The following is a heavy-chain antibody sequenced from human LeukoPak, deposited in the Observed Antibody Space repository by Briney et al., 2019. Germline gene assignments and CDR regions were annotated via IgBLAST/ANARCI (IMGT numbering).Heavy chain of an antibody. Sequence: GGSLRLSCAASGFTFSSYWMNWARQAPGKGLEWVASINHNGNVNYYVDSVKGRFTISRDNAKNSLYLQMSNLRAEDTAVYFCARGGGLGVRGQGATVTVSS. CDR3: ARGGGLGV. J-gene: IGHJ6*02. CDR2: INHNGNVN. V-gene: IGHV3-7*03. D-gene: IGHD3-16*01. CDR1: GFTFSSYW.